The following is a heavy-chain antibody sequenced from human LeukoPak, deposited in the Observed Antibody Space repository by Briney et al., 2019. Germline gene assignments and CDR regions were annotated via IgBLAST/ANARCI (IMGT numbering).Heavy chain of an antibody. CDR3: ARDVQTLLYGDYVE. D-gene: IGHD4-17*01. CDR1: GLTFSNFW. CDR2: IKQDGSET. Sequence: GSLRLSCEASGLTFSNFWMAWLRQAPGKGLEWVANIKQDGSETYYLDSVRGRFTISRDNAKNSLYLQMNSLRAEDTAVYYCARDVQTLLYGDYVEWGQGTLVTVSS. V-gene: IGHV3-7*01. J-gene: IGHJ4*02.